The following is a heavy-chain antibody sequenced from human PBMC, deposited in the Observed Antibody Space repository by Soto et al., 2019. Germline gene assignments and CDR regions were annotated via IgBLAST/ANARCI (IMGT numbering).Heavy chain of an antibody. CDR2: IYSGGST. V-gene: IGHV3-53*01. D-gene: IGHD3-22*01. J-gene: IGHJ4*02. CDR1: GFTVSSNY. CDR3: ARIDSSGYYFDY. Sequence: GGSLRLSCAASGFTVSSNYMSWVRQAPGKGLEWVSVIYSGGSTYYADSVKGRFTISRDNSKNTLYLQMNSLRAEDTAVYYCARIDSSGYYFDYWGQGTLVTVSS.